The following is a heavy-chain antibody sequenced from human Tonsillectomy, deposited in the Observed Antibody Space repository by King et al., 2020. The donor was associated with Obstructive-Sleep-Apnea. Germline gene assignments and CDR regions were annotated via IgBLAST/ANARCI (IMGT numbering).Heavy chain of an antibody. CDR2: ISGGGSRT. D-gene: IGHD3-16*02. CDR3: AKDADYDYVWGSYRGEPVDY. V-gene: IGHV3-23*04. Sequence: VQLVESGGGLVQPGGSLRLSCAASAFTFSNYAMSWVRQAPGKGLEWVSGISGGGSRTYYADSVKGRFTISRDNSRNTLYQQMNSLRAEDTALYYCAKDADYDYVWGSYRGEPVDYWGQGTLVTVSS. J-gene: IGHJ4*02. CDR1: AFTFSNYA.